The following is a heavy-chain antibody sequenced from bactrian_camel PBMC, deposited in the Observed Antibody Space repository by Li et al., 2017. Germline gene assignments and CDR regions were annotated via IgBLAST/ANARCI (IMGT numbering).Heavy chain of an antibody. D-gene: IGHD4*01. Sequence: VQLVESGGGLVQPGESLRLSCAASGFIFRDHYMNWVRLAPGKGLEWVSIISGSSRTYYSNSVKGRCTIARDNTKNTVYLQMNSLKPEDTGVYYCSAALIATMRWRGHGLVVIGGNMSMTTGARGPRSPSP. CDR2: IISGSSRT. CDR3: SAALIATMRWRGHGLVVIGGNMSMTT. CDR1: GFIFRDHY. J-gene: IGHJ4*01. V-gene: IGHV3S40*01.